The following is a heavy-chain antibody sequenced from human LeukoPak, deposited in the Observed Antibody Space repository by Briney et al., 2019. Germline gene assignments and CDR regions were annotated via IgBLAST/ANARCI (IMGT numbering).Heavy chain of an antibody. CDR3: ARDVGATSPPFDY. D-gene: IGHD1-26*01. CDR2: ISSSSSTI. J-gene: IGHJ4*02. V-gene: IGHV3-48*01. CDR1: GFTFSSYS. Sequence: GGSLRLCCAASGFTFSSYSMNWVRQAPGQGLHWVSYISSSSSTIYYADSVKGRFTISRDNAKNSLYLQMDSLRAEDTAVYYCARDVGATSPPFDYWGQGTLVTVSS.